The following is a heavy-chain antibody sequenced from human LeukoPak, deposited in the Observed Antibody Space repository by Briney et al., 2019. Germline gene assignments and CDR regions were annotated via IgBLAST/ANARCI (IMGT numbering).Heavy chain of an antibody. CDR2: ITGDGGYT. CDR1: GFTFSTYV. D-gene: IGHD2-8*01. CDR3: ARVSTNDRRNAFDI. Sequence: GGSLRLSCAASGFTFSTYVMQWVRQAPGKGLEYVSAITGDGGYTYYANSVKGRFTISRDNSKKTLYLQMGSLRADDMAVYYCARVSTNDRRNAFDIWGRDNGDPVSS. V-gene: IGHV3-64*01. J-gene: IGHJ3*02.